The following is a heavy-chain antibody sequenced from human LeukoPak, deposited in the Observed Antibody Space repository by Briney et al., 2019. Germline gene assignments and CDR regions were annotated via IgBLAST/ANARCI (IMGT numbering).Heavy chain of an antibody. Sequence: ASVKVSCKASGYTFTSYGISWVRQAPGQGLEWMGWISAYNGNTNYAQKLQGRVTMTTDTSTSTAYMELRSLRSDDTAVYYCARGGYYDFWSGYSYDLYYFDYWGQGTLVTVSS. CDR1: GYTFTSYG. CDR2: ISAYNGNT. CDR3: ARGGYYDFWSGYSYDLYYFDY. D-gene: IGHD3-3*01. V-gene: IGHV1-18*01. J-gene: IGHJ4*02.